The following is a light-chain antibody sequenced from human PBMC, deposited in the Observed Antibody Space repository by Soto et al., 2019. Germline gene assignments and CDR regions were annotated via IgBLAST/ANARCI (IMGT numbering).Light chain of an antibody. V-gene: IGLV2-14*01. J-gene: IGLJ1*01. CDR1: SSDIGGYNY. CDR3: SSYTSSNTLV. CDR2: EVT. Sequence: QSVLTQPASVSGSPGQSITISCTGGSSDIGGYNYVSWFQQHPGKAPKLMIYEVTNRPSGVSNRFSGSKPGSTASLTISGLQAEDEADYYCSSYTSSNTLVFGTGTKATVL.